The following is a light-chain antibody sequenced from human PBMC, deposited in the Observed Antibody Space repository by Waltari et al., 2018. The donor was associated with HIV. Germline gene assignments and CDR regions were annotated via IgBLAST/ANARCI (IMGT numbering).Light chain of an antibody. CDR2: GAA. CDR1: QPINNY. CDR3: QQRGDLPPFT. J-gene: IGKJ4*01. V-gene: IGKV3-11*01. Sequence: EIVLTQSPATLPLSPGERATLSCRASQPINNYLSWFQQKQGQPPRLLIFGAANSATGIPARFSGSGAGTDFTLTISSLEPEDVAVYYCQQRGDLPPFTFGGGTKVEIK.